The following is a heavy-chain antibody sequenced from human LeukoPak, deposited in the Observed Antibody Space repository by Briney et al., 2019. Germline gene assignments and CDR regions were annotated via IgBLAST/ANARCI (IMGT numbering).Heavy chain of an antibody. Sequence: SETLSLTCTVSGGSISSYYWSWIRQPAGKGLEWIGRIYTSGSTNYNPSLKSRVTMSVDTSKNQFSLKLSSVTAADTAVYYCAGGDCGGDCYSFYYNGMDVWGQGTAVTVSS. CDR3: AGGDCGGDCYSFYYNGMDV. V-gene: IGHV4-4*07. J-gene: IGHJ6*02. CDR2: IYTSGST. D-gene: IGHD2-21*02. CDR1: GGSISSYY.